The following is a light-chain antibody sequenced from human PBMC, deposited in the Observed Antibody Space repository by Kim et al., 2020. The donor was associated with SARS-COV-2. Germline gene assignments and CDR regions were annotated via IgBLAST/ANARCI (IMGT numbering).Light chain of an antibody. J-gene: IGLJ3*02. CDR1: KLGDKY. Sequence: SYELTKLPSVSVSPGQTASITCSGDKLGDKYACWYQQKPGQSPVLVIYQDSKRPSGIPERFSGSNSGNTATLTISGTQAMDEADYYCQAWDSSPVFGGGTQLTVL. V-gene: IGLV3-1*01. CDR2: QDS. CDR3: QAWDSSPV.